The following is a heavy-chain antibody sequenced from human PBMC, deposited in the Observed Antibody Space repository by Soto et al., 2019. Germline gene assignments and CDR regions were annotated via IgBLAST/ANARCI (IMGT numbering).Heavy chain of an antibody. CDR2: IYYSGTT. V-gene: IGHV4-59*01. CDR3: ARAGGRYAITAHAV. Sequence: PSETLSLTCAGSGVSINSYYWSWIRQPPGKALEWIGYIYYSGTTNYNPSLKSRVTISVDTSKNQFSLRLSSVTAADTAVYYCARAGGRYAITAHAVWGPGTLVTVSS. D-gene: IGHD1-26*01. J-gene: IGHJ3*01. CDR1: GVSINSYY.